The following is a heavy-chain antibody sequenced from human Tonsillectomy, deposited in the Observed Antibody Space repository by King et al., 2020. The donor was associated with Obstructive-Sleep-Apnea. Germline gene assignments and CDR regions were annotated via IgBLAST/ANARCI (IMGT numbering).Heavy chain of an antibody. CDR2: ISYDGSNK. CDR3: ARALDILTGYYVTLLPLDAFDI. Sequence: VQLVESGGGVVQPGRSLRLSCAASGFTFSSYAMHWVCQAPGKGLEWVAVISYDGSNKYYADSVKGRFTISRDNSKNTLYLQMNSLGAEDTAVYYCARALDILTGYYVTLLPLDAFDIWGQGTMVTVSS. CDR1: GFTFSSYA. J-gene: IGHJ3*02. D-gene: IGHD3-9*01. V-gene: IGHV3-30-3*01.